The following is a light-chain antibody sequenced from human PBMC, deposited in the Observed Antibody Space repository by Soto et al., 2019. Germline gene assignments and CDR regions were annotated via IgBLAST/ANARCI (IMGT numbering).Light chain of an antibody. J-gene: IGKJ2*01. CDR2: KAS. CDR1: QYISTW. Sequence: DIQMTQSPSTLSTSVGDRVTLTCRASQYISTWLAWYQQKPGRVPKLLIYKASNLESGVPSRFSGSGSGTEFTLTISSLQPDDFATYYCQQYNSYLYTFGQGTKLEIK. CDR3: QQYNSYLYT. V-gene: IGKV1-5*03.